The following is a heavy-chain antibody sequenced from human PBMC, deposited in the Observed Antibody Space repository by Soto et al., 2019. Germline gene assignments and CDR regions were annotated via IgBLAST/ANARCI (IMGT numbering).Heavy chain of an antibody. D-gene: IGHD3-3*01. CDR2: IGTSETIR. CDR1: GFTFRSYE. V-gene: IGHV3-48*03. J-gene: IGHJ6*02. Sequence: EVQLEESGGGLVQPGGSLRLSCAASGFTFRSYEMNWVRQVPGKGLQWVSYIGTSETIRYYADSVKGRFTISRDNAKNSLYLQMNSLRAEDTAIYYCARETLTLFGGVRDNVYYGMDVWGPGTTVTVSS. CDR3: ARETLTLFGGVRDNVYYGMDV.